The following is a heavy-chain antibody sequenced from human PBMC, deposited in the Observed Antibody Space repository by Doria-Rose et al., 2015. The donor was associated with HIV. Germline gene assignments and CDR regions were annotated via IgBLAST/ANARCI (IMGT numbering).Heavy chain of an antibody. Sequence: QITLKESGPVLVEPTETLTLTCTVSGVSLSSPGMGVSRIRQPPGKALEWLANTFSDDERSYKTSLKSRLTISRGTSKSQVVLTMTDMDPVDTATYYCARVKSSRWYHKYYFDFWGQGTLVIVSA. D-gene: IGHD6-13*01. J-gene: IGHJ4*02. CDR2: TFSDDER. V-gene: IGHV2-26*01. CDR1: GVSLSSPGMG. CDR3: ARVKSSRWYHKYYFDF.